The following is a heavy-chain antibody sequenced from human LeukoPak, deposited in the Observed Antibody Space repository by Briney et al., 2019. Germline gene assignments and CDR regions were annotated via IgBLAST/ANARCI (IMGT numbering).Heavy chain of an antibody. J-gene: IGHJ5*02. CDR1: GGTFSSYA. Sequence: SVKVSCKASGGTFSSYAISWVRQAPGQGLEWMGGIIPIFGTANYAQKFQGRVTITAHESTSTAYMELSSLRSEDTAVYYCACSGGTSGNWFDPWGQGTLVTVSS. V-gene: IGHV1-69*13. CDR2: IIPIFGTA. D-gene: IGHD2-15*01. CDR3: ACSGGTSGNWFDP.